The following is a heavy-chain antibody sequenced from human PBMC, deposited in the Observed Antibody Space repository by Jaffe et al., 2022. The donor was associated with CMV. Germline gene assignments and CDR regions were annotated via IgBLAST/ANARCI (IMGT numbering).Heavy chain of an antibody. D-gene: IGHD5-12*01. CDR3: ASTSRDGYNSYY. Sequence: QLQLQESGPGLVKPSETLSLTCTVSGGSISSSSYYWGWIRQPPGKGLEWIGSIYYSGSTYYNPSLKSRVTISVDTSKNQFSLKLSSVTAADTAVYYCASTSRDGYNSYYWGQGTLVTVSS. J-gene: IGHJ4*02. CDR2: IYYSGST. CDR1: GGSISSSSYY. V-gene: IGHV4-39*01.